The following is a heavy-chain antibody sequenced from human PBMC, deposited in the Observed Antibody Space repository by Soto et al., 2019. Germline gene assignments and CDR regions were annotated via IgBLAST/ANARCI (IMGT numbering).Heavy chain of an antibody. J-gene: IGHJ6*02. CDR1: GYTFTGYY. D-gene: IGHD2-15*01. Sequence: QVQLVQSGAEVKKPGASVKVSCKASGYTFTGYYMHWVRQAPGQGLEWMGWINPNSGGTNYAQKFQGWVTMTRDTAISTAYMELGRMRVDDTAVYYCARGGEGYCSGGSCNYYYYYGMAVWGHGTTVTVSS. CDR3: ARGGEGYCSGGSCNYYYYYGMAV. V-gene: IGHV1-2*04. CDR2: INPNSGGT.